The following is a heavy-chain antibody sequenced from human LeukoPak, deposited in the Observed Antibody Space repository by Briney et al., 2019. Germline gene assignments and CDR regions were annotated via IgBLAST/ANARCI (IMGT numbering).Heavy chain of an antibody. J-gene: IGHJ4*02. CDR3: ARVQGTALFRWY. D-gene: IGHD2-21*01. CDR2: IYSDGST. CDR1: GFTFSSYA. V-gene: IGHV3-66*01. Sequence: GGSLRLSCAASGFTFSSYAMNWVRQAPGKGLEWVSVIYSDGSTYYADSVRGRFTISRDNTKNTLYLQMNSLRAEDTAVYYCARVQGTALFRWYWGQGTLVTVSS.